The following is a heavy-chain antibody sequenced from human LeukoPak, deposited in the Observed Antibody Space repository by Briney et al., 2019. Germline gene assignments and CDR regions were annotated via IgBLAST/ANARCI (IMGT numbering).Heavy chain of an antibody. CDR1: EFKFSNYW. Sequence: GGSLRLSCAASEFKFSNYWMSWVRQAPGKGLEWVANIKTDGSQIYYVDSVKGRFTISRDNAKNSLYLQMNGLRAEDTAVYYCARDLNWETYWGQGTLVSVSS. CDR2: IKTDGSQI. J-gene: IGHJ4*02. V-gene: IGHV3-7*01. D-gene: IGHD7-27*01. CDR3: ARDLNWETY.